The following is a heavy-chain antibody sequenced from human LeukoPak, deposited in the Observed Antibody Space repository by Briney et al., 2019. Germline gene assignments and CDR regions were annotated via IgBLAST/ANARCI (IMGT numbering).Heavy chain of an antibody. Sequence: GGSLRLSCAASGFTFSDHPMNWVRQAPGEGLEWVSYISGGSDSIYYADSVKSRFTISRDNAKNSLYLQMNSLRDEDTAVYFCARDRPPVGAIDYWGQGTLVTVSS. CDR2: ISGGSDSI. CDR3: ARDRPPVGAIDY. J-gene: IGHJ4*02. D-gene: IGHD1-26*01. V-gene: IGHV3-48*02. CDR1: GFTFSDHP.